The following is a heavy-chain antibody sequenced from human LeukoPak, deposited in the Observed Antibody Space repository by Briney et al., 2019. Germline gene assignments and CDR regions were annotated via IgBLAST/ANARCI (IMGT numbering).Heavy chain of an antibody. CDR1: GYSFTSYW. D-gene: IGHD3-10*01. Sequence: GESLKIPCKGSGYSFTSYWIGWVRQMPGKGLEWMGIIYPGDSDTRYSPSFQGQVTISADKSISTAYLQWSSLKASDTAMYYCARQTSLLWFGELLQQHYFDYWGQGTLVTVSS. CDR2: IYPGDSDT. V-gene: IGHV5-51*01. CDR3: ARQTSLLWFGELLQQHYFDY. J-gene: IGHJ4*02.